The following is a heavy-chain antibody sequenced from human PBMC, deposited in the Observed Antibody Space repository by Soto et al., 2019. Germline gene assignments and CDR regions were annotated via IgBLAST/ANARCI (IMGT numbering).Heavy chain of an antibody. CDR3: ARVITPEFDY. Sequence: EVKLVESGGDLVQPGESLRLSCAASGFTFSFYGMIWVRQAPGKGLEWVSYISSTSSTTYYTDSVKGRFTISRDNAKNSLYLQMNSLRDDDTAIYYCARVITPEFDYWGQGTLVTVSS. D-gene: IGHD3-22*01. V-gene: IGHV3-48*02. CDR1: GFTFSFYG. J-gene: IGHJ4*02. CDR2: ISSTSSTT.